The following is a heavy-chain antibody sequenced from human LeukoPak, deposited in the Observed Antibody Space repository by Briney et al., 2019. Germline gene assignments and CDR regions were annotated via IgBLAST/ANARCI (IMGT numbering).Heavy chain of an antibody. D-gene: IGHD1-1*01. CDR2: IYTDGGSI. CDR1: GFTFSTYW. J-gene: IGHJ3*02. CDR3: ARGDWKDAFDI. Sequence: GGSLRLSCAASGFTFSTYWMHWVRQVPGKGLVWVSRIYTDGGSINYADSVKGRFTISRDNAKNTLYLQMNSLRAEDTAVYYCARGDWKDAFDIWGQGTRVTVSS. V-gene: IGHV3-74*01.